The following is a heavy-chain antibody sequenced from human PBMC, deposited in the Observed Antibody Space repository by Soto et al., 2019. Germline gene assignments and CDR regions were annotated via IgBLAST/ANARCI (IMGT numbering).Heavy chain of an antibody. CDR1: GDSISTSYY. J-gene: IGHJ4*02. CDR2: VSFSGRT. D-gene: IGHD3-22*01. Sequence: SESLSLTCTVSGDSISTSYYWNWIRQSPGKELEWIGYVSFSGRTSYNPSLKSRVTISVDTSKNQLSLKLSSVTAADTAVYYCARSREMYYYDSSGYYAHWGQGTLVT. V-gene: IGHV4-59*01. CDR3: ARSREMYYYDSSGYYAH.